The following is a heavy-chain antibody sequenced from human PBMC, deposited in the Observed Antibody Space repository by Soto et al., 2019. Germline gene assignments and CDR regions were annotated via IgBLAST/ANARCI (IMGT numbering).Heavy chain of an antibody. CDR3: ARVTRIAAAGTFDFDY. CDR1: GFTFSSYS. CDR2: ISSSSSYI. Sequence: GGSLRLSCAASGFTFSSYSMNWVRQAPGKGLEWVSSISSSSSYIYYADSVKGRFTISRDNAKNSLYLQMNSLRAEDTAVYYCARVTRIAAAGTFDFDYWGQGTLVTVSS. V-gene: IGHV3-21*01. D-gene: IGHD6-13*01. J-gene: IGHJ4*02.